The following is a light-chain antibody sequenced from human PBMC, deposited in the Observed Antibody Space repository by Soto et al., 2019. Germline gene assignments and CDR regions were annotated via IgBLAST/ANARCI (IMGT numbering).Light chain of an antibody. CDR2: KAS. CDR3: QQYNTYPLT. CDR1: QSISSG. J-gene: IGKJ4*01. V-gene: IGKV1-5*03. Sequence: DIQMTQSPSTLSASVVDRVTITFRASQSISSGLAWYQQKPWKAPKLLIYKASTLETGVPSRFSGSGSGTEFTLTISGLQPDDIATYSCQQYNTYPLTFGGGTKVEIK.